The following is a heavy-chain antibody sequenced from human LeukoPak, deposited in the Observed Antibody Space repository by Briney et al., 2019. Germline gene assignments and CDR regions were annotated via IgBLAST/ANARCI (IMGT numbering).Heavy chain of an antibody. Sequence: GGSLRLSCAASGFTFSSYAMHWVRQAPGKGLEWVAVISYDGSNKYYADSVKGRFTISRDNSKNTLYPQMNSLRAEDTAVYYCARGGGYCSSTSCLGGSGFDYWGQGTLVTVSS. J-gene: IGHJ4*02. V-gene: IGHV3-30-3*01. CDR1: GFTFSSYA. CDR2: ISYDGSNK. CDR3: ARGGGYCSSTSCLGGSGFDY. D-gene: IGHD2-2*01.